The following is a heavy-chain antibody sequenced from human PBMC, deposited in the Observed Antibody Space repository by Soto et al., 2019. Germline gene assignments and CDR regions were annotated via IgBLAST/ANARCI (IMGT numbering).Heavy chain of an antibody. D-gene: IGHD5-18*01. CDR2: TYYTSKWNY. V-gene: IGHV6-1*01. CDR1: GDSVSSNNVA. Sequence: PSQTLSLTCAISGDSVSSNNVAWNWVRQSPSRGLEWLGRTYYTSKWNYDYAVSVKSRISVAPDTSKNQFSLQVNFVTPEDTAVYYCARGRNSAFDYWGQGTLVTVSS. CDR3: ARGRNSAFDY. J-gene: IGHJ4*02.